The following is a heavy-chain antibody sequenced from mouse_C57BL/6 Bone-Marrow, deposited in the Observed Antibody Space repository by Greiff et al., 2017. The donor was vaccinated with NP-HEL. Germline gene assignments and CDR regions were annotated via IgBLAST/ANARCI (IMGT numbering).Heavy chain of an antibody. D-gene: IGHD1-1*01. Sequence: QVQLQQPGAELVRPGSSVKLSCKASGYTFTSYWMHWVKQRPIQGLEWIGNIDPSDSETHYNQKFKDKATLTVDKSSSTAYMQLSSLTSEDSAVYYCARLEIYYYGSLFDYWGQGTTLTVSS. CDR1: GYTFTSYW. CDR2: IDPSDSET. J-gene: IGHJ2*01. V-gene: IGHV1-52*01. CDR3: ARLEIYYYGSLFDY.